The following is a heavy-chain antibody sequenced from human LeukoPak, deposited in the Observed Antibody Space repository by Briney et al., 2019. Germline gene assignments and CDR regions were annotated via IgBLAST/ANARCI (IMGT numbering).Heavy chain of an antibody. V-gene: IGHV4-59*01. CDR1: GGSISSNY. D-gene: IGHD6-13*01. Sequence: SETLSLTCTVSGGSISSNYWSWIRQPPGKGLEWIGYIYYSGSTNYNPSLKGRGTISVDTSKNQFSLKLSSVTAADTAVYYCARGRSTWHYWGQGTPVTVSS. CDR2: IYYSGST. J-gene: IGHJ4*02. CDR3: ARGRSTWHY.